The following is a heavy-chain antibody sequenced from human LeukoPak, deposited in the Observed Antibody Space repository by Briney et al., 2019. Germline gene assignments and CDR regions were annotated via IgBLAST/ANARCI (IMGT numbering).Heavy chain of an antibody. CDR2: FNLRNGQF. D-gene: IGHD2-2*03. CDR3: ARDPQYTFGYPTYDY. Sequence: ASVKVSCKASGYIFTDYHLHWVRQAPGQGLEWRGDFNLRNGQFKFAKKFQGRATMTRDPSISTLYMDLSGLTPDDTAVYYCARDPQYTFGYPTYDYWGQGTLVTVSS. J-gene: IGHJ4*02. CDR1: GYIFTDYH. V-gene: IGHV1-2*02.